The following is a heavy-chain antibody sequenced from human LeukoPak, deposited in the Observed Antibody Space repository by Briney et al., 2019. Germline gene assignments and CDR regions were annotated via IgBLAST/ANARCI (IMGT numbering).Heavy chain of an antibody. V-gene: IGHV4-61*02. CDR2: IYTSGST. D-gene: IGHD5-24*01. CDR3: ARDLLGDAYNSGDAFDI. CDR1: GGSISSGSYY. Sequence: SETLSLTCTVSGGSISSGSYYWSWIRQPAGKGLEWIGRIYTSGSTNYNPSLKSRVTISVDTSKNQLSLKLSSVTAADTAVYYCARDLLGDAYNSGDAFDIWGQGTMVTVSS. J-gene: IGHJ3*02.